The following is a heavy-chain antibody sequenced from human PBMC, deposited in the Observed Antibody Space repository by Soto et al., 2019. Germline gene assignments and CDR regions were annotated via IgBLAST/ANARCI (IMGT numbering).Heavy chain of an antibody. CDR2: LKAKVHGGTT. J-gene: IGHJ4*02. CDR3: TTGRAL. Sequence: GGSLRLSCVASGFSFTDAWMNWVRQAPGKGLEWVGRLKAKVHGGTTDYVAPVKGRFTISGDEATNTLYLQMNSLKTDDTGLNYCTTGRALWGRGTLVTVSS. V-gene: IGHV3-15*07. CDR1: GFSFTDAW. D-gene: IGHD3-3*02.